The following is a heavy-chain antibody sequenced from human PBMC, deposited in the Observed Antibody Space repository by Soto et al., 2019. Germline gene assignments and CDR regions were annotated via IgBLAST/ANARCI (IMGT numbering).Heavy chain of an antibody. V-gene: IGHV3-30*03. CDR3: VREYDWNHWYFDL. D-gene: IGHD1-20*01. CDR2: LAYDGSSM. Sequence: QVQLVESGGGVVQPGRSLRLTCAASGFTFSGYGMHWVRQAPGKGLEWVAVLAYDGSSMYYGDSVKGRFTISRDNSKNTLFLQMSNVRAEDTAIYYCVREYDWNHWYFDLWGRGTLVTVSS. J-gene: IGHJ2*01. CDR1: GFTFSGYG.